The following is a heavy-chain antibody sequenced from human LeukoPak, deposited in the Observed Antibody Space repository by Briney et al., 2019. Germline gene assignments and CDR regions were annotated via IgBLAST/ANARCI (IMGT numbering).Heavy chain of an antibody. D-gene: IGHD3-22*01. V-gene: IGHV4-39*01. CDR1: GASIRSSTYY. Sequence: KTSETLSLTCTVSGASIRSSTYYWGWVRQPPGKGLEYVGSVYYSGTASYNPSLKSRLTISVDTSKNQFSLKVSSVTATDTAMYYCVRHFYYFDTSGYSNFDSWGQGSLVTVSS. CDR2: VYYSGTA. CDR3: VRHFYYFDTSGYSNFDS. J-gene: IGHJ4*02.